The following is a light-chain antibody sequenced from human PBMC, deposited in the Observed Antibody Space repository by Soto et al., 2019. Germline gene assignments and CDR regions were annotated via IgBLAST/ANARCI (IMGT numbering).Light chain of an antibody. CDR1: QSVGSIY. Sequence: DILLTLSPGPPSLSPGERATLSCRASQSVGSIYLAWYQQKPGQAPRLLIHGASNRASGVPARFSGSGSGTDFTLTISRLEPEDFAVYYCQQYGGSPRTFGQGTKVDIK. CDR2: GAS. J-gene: IGKJ1*01. CDR3: QQYGGSPRT. V-gene: IGKV3-20*01.